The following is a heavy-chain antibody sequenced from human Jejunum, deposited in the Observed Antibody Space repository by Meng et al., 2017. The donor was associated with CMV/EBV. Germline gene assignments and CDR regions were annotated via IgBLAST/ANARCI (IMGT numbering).Heavy chain of an antibody. D-gene: IGHD1-1*01. Sequence: FSLTSSPVGVGWIRQPTGKVLEWLAFIYWDDDKRYSPSLKSRLTITKDAPKNQVVLTMTNMGPADTATYHCVHRRDYSGNWNGGSVDFWGQGALVTVSS. V-gene: IGHV2-5*02. CDR2: IYWDDDK. J-gene: IGHJ4*02. CDR3: VHRRDYSGNWNGGSVDF. CDR1: FSLTSSPVG.